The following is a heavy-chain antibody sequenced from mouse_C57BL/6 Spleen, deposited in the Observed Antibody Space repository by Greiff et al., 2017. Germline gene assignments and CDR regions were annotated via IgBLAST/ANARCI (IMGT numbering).Heavy chain of an antibody. V-gene: IGHV5-16*01. J-gene: IGHJ2*01. CDR1: GFTFSDYY. CDR3: AKTNWDRDYFDY. D-gene: IGHD4-1*02. Sequence: EVQLVESEGGLVQPGSSMKLSCTASGFTFSDYYMAWVRQVPEKGLEWVANINYDGSSTYYLDSLKSRFIISRDNAKNILYLQMSSLKSEDTATYYCAKTNWDRDYFDYWGQGTTLTVSS. CDR2: INYDGSST.